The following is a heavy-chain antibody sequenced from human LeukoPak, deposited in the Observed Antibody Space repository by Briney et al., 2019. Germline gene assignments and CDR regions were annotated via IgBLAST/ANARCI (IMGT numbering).Heavy chain of an antibody. V-gene: IGHV1-2*02. CDR1: GYTFTGYY. CDR3: ARELAATTGWFDP. D-gene: IGHD1-14*01. CDR2: FNPNSGGT. Sequence: ASVKVSCKASGYTFTGYYMHWVRQAPGQGLEWMGWFNPNSGGTNYAQKFQGRVTMTRDTSISTAYMELSRLRSDDTAVYYCARELAATTGWFDPWGQGTLVTVSS. J-gene: IGHJ5*02.